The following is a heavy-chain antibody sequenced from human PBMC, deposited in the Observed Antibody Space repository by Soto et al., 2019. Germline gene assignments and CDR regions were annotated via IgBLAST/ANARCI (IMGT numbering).Heavy chain of an antibody. CDR2: IWYDGSNK. V-gene: IGHV3-33*01. CDR1: GFTFSSYG. CDR3: ARDLVRRVVYSSLYGMDV. D-gene: IGHD6-6*01. J-gene: IGHJ6*02. Sequence: GGSLRLSCAASGFTFSSYGMHWVRQAPGKGLEWVAVIWYDGSNKYYADSVKGRFTISRDNSKNTMYLQMNSLRAEDTAVYYCARDLVRRVVYSSLYGMDVWGQGTTVTVSS.